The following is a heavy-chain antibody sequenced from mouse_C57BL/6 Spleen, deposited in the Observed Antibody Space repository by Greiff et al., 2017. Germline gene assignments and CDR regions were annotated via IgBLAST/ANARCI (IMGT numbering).Heavy chain of an antibody. Sequence: EVQGVESGGGLVKPGGSLKLSCAASGFTFSSYAMSWVRQTPEKRLEWVATISDGGSYTYYPDNVKGRFTIYRDNAKNNLYLQMSHLKSEDTAMYYCARDYYGSSSLFDYWGQGTTLTVSS. D-gene: IGHD1-1*01. V-gene: IGHV5-4*01. CDR1: GFTFSSYA. CDR2: ISDGGSYT. CDR3: ARDYYGSSSLFDY. J-gene: IGHJ2*01.